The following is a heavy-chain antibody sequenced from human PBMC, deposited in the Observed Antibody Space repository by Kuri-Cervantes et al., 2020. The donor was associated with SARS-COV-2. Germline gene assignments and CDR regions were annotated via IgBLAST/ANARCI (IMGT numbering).Heavy chain of an antibody. CDR1: GYTFIYSH. V-gene: IGHV3-11*06. J-gene: IGHJ3*02. CDR2: ISSDSSHT. CDR3: ARLVFVDAFDI. Sequence: GGSLRLSCAAFGYTFIYSHMSWIRQAPGKGLEWVSYISSDSSHTNNAESVKGRFTISRDNAKNSLYLQMNSLRAEDTAVYYCARLVFVDAFDIWGQGTMVTVSS. D-gene: IGHD2-2*01.